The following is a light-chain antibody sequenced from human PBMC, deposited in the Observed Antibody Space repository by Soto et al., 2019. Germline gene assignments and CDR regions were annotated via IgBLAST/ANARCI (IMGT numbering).Light chain of an antibody. V-gene: IGKV3-20*01. CDR1: QTISSVY. CDR3: QPYATTPWT. CDR2: RTS. Sequence: EIVLTQSPGTLSLSPGERATLSCRASQTISSVYLAWYQQKPGQSPRLLIYRTSSRAPGIPNRFSGSGSGPEFNLTISRLEPEDFAVYHCQPYATTPWTFGQGTKVEIK. J-gene: IGKJ1*01.